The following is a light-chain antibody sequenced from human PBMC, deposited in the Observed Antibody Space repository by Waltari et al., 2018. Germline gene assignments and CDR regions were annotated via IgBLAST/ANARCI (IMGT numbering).Light chain of an antibody. CDR1: QSISKY. CDR3: QKYGTLPAT. Sequence: ELMLTQSPGTLSLSPGERATLSCRASQSISKYLAWYQQKPGQAPTLLLFDASSRATGIPDRFSGIGSGTDFSLTISRLEPEDVAVYYCQKYGTLPATFGQGTKVEIK. J-gene: IGKJ1*01. V-gene: IGKV3-20*01. CDR2: DAS.